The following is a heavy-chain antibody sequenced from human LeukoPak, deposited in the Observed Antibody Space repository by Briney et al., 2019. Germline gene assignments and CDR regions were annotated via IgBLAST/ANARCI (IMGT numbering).Heavy chain of an antibody. CDR3: ARTNIVVVVAATSDY. D-gene: IGHD2-15*01. J-gene: IGHJ4*02. Sequence: GGSLRLSCAASGFTFSSYAMHWVRQAPGKGLECVADISYDGSNKYYADSVKGRFTISRDNSKNTLYLQMNSLRAEDTAVYYCARTNIVVVVAATSDYWGQGTLVTVSS. CDR1: GFTFSSYA. CDR2: ISYDGSNK. V-gene: IGHV3-30*04.